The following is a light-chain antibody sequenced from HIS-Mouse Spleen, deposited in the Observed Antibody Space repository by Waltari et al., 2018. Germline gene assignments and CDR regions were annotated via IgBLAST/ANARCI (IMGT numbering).Light chain of an antibody. CDR3: QAWDSSTVV. J-gene: IGLJ2*01. CDR1: KLGDKY. Sequence: SYELTQPPSVSVSPGQTARITCSGDKLGDKYACWYQQKPGQSPVPVIYQDSKRPSGIPGRFSGSNSGNTATLTISGTQAMDEADYYCQAWDSSTVVFGGGTKLTVL. CDR2: QDS. V-gene: IGLV3-1*01.